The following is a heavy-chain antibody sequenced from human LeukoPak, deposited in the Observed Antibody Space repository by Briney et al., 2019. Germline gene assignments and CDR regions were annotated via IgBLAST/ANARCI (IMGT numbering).Heavy chain of an antibody. D-gene: IGHD1-1*01. CDR3: ARESTGSCPDY. J-gene: IGHJ4*02. CDR2: ISYDGRNK. Sequence: PGRSLRLFCAASGFTFSSYAVHWVRQAPGKGLEWVAVISYDGRNKYYADSVKGRFTISRDNSKNTLYLQMNSLRPEDTGVYYCARESTGSCPDYWGQGTLVTVSS. V-gene: IGHV3-30-3*01. CDR1: GFTFSSYA.